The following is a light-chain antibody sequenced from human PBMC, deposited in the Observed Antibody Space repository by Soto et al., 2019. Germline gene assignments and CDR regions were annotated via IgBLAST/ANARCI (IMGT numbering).Light chain of an antibody. V-gene: IGKV1-27*01. CDR1: QGINNR. Sequence: DVQMTQSPSSLSASVGDRVTITCRASQGINNRLAWYQQKPGKVPNLLIYAASTLQSGVPSRFSGSGSGTDLTLTISSRQPEDVATYYCQNYNSAPPACAFGGGTKVEIK. J-gene: IGKJ4*01. CDR2: AAS. CDR3: QNYNSAPPACA.